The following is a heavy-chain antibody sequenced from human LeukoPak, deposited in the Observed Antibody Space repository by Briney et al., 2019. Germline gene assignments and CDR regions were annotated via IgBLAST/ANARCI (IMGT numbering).Heavy chain of an antibody. CDR1: GFTFSNAW. J-gene: IGHJ6*04. V-gene: IGHV3-15*01. Sequence: WGTLRLSCAASGFTFSNAWRGWVRQAPGKGLEWVGRIKSKTDGGTTEYAAPVKGRFTLSRDASKNTLYLQMNSLKTEDTAVYYCTTVHSSSWRDYYYYGMDVWGKGTTVTVSS. CDR2: IKSKTDGGTT. CDR3: TTVHSSSWRDYYYYGMDV. D-gene: IGHD6-13*01.